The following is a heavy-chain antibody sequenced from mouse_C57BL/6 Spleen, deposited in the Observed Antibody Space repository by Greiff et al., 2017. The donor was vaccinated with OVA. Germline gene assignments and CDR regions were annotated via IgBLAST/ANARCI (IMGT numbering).Heavy chain of an antibody. D-gene: IGHD2-4*01. J-gene: IGHJ2*01. CDR3: ARRYDYDESYFDY. CDR1: GYTFTSYW. V-gene: IGHV1-52*01. Sequence: VQLQQPGAELVRPGSSVKLSCKASGYTFTSYWMHWVKQRPIQGLEWIGNIDPSDSETHYNQKFKDKATLTVDKASSTAYMQLSSLTSEDSAVYYCARRYDYDESYFDYWGQGTTLTVSS. CDR2: IDPSDSET.